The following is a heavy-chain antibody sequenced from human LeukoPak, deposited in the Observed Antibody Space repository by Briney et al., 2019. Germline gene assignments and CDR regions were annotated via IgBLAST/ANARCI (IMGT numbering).Heavy chain of an antibody. CDR3: ARDSELLKVVVPAAMPDLTSYKDAFDI. CDR1: GFTFSSYS. D-gene: IGHD2-2*01. V-gene: IGHV3-48*01. CDR2: ISSSSSTI. J-gene: IGHJ3*02. Sequence: PGGSLRLSCAAPGFTFSSYSMNWVRQAPGKGLEWVSYISSSSSTIYYADSVKGRFTISRDNAKNSLYLQMNSLRAEDTAVYYCARDSELLKVVVPAAMPDLTSYKDAFDIWGQGTMVTVSS.